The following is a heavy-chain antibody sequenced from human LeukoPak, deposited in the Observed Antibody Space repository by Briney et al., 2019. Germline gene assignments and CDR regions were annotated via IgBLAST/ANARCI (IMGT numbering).Heavy chain of an antibody. J-gene: IGHJ3*02. Sequence: GASVKVSCKASGYTFTSYDINWVRQATRQGLEWMGWMNPNSGNTGYAQKFQGRVTMTRNTSISTAYMELSSLRSEDTAVYYCARWRTDGYNFAFDIWGQGTMVTVSS. CDR3: ARWRTDGYNFAFDI. V-gene: IGHV1-8*01. CDR1: GYTFTSYD. CDR2: MNPNSGNT. D-gene: IGHD5-24*01.